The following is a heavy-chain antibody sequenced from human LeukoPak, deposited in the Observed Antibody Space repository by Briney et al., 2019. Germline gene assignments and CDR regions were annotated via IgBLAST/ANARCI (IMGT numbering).Heavy chain of an antibody. V-gene: IGHV3-23*01. J-gene: IGHJ3*02. CDR3: AKEEQDTAMVWYAFDI. CDR1: GFTFSSYA. Sequence: QPGGSLRLSCAASGFTFSSYAMSWVRQAPGKGLEWVSAISGSGGSTYYADSVEGRFTISRDNSKNTLYLQMNSLRAEDTAVYYCAKEEQDTAMVWYAFDIWGQGTMVTVSS. D-gene: IGHD5-18*01. CDR2: ISGSGGST.